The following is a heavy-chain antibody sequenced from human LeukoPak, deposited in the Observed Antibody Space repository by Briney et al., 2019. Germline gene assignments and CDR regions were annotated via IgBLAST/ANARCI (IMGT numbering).Heavy chain of an antibody. CDR3: ARTPVAGRSVDY. Sequence: PSETLSLTCTVSGGSISSSSYYWGWIRQPPGKGLEWIGSIYYSGSTYYNPSLKSRVTISVDTSKNQFSLKLSSVTAADTAVYYCARTPVAGRSVDYWGQGTLVTVSS. D-gene: IGHD6-19*01. V-gene: IGHV4-39*01. J-gene: IGHJ4*02. CDR2: IYYSGST. CDR1: GGSISSSSYY.